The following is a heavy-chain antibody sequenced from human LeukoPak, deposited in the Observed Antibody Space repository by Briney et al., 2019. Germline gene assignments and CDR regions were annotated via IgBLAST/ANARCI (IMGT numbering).Heavy chain of an antibody. CDR3: AAAVDYYDSAGFDY. D-gene: IGHD3-22*01. CDR1: GFTFSSYS. Sequence: PGVSLRLSCAASGFTFSSYSMNWVRQAPGKGLEWVSSISSSSSYIYYADSVKGRLTISRDNAKKSLYLQMNSLRAEDTAVYYCAAAVDYYDSAGFDYWGQGPLVTVSS. J-gene: IGHJ4*02. V-gene: IGHV3-21*01. CDR2: ISSSSSYI.